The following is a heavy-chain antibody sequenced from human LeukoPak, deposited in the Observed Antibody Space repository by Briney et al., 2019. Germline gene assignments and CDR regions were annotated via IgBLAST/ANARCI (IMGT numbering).Heavy chain of an antibody. D-gene: IGHD3-10*01. V-gene: IGHV4-59*01. CDR3: ARDNYGSGSYVY. Sequence: SETLSLTCTVSGDSISNYYWSWIRQPPGKGLEWIGYVYYSGSTNYNPSLKSRVTISVDTSKNQFSLRLSSVTAANTAVYYCARDNYGSGSYVYWGQGTLVTVSS. CDR2: VYYSGST. J-gene: IGHJ4*02. CDR1: GDSISNYY.